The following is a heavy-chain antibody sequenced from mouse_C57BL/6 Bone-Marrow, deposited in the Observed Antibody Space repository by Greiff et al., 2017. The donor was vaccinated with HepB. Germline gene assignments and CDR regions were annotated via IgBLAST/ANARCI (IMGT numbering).Heavy chain of an antibody. J-gene: IGHJ4*01. CDR3: ARKDYYGYYYAMDY. Sequence: QVQLKESGPGLVAPSQSLSISCTVSGFSLTSYAISWVRQPPGKGLEWLGVIWPGGGTNYNSALKSRLSISNDNSKSQVFLKMNSLRTNDTARYYCARKDYYGYYYAMDYWGQGTSVTVSS. CDR1: GFSLTSYA. CDR2: IWPGGGT. V-gene: IGHV2-9-1*01. D-gene: IGHD1-1*01.